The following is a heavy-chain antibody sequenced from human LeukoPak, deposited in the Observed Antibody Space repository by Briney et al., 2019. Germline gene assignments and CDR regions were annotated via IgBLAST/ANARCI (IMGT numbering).Heavy chain of an antibody. CDR3: ARADCSSSTCYLRRSWFDP. J-gene: IGHJ5*02. Sequence: PGGPLRLSCAASGFSFSGHDMNWVRQAPGKGLEWVSSISFSSTYIYYADSVRGRFTISRDNAKNSLYLQMNSLRVEDTAVYYCARADCSSSTCYLRRSWFDPWGQATLVTVSS. V-gene: IGHV3-21*01. CDR1: GFSFSGHD. CDR2: ISFSSTYI. D-gene: IGHD2-2*01.